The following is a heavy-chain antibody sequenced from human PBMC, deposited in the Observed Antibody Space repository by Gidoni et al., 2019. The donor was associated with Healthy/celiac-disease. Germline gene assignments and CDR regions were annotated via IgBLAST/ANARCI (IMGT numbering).Heavy chain of an antibody. J-gene: IGHJ4*02. Sequence: EVQLVESGGVVVQPGGSLRLSCSASGFTFDDYAIHWVRQAPGKGLEWVSLISWDGGSTYYADSVKGRFTISRDNSKNSLYLQMNSLRAEDTALYYCAKDSRRYCSSTSCSTPTGHWGQGTLVTVSS. CDR1: GFTFDDYA. CDR3: AKDSRRYCSSTSCSTPTGH. D-gene: IGHD2-2*01. V-gene: IGHV3-43D*03. CDR2: ISWDGGST.